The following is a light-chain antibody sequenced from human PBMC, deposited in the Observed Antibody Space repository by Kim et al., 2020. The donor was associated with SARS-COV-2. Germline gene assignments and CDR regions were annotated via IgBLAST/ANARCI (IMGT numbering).Light chain of an antibody. CDR3: LLFYGGVRV. V-gene: IGLV7-46*01. CDR1: TGAVTSGHY. CDR2: DVD. Sequence: PGWTITLPCGSSTGAVTSGHYPYWFQRKPGQAPRTLIYDVDNKHSWTPVRFSGSLLGGKAALTLSGAQPEDEAEYYCLLFYGGVRVFGGGTQLTVL. J-gene: IGLJ2*01.